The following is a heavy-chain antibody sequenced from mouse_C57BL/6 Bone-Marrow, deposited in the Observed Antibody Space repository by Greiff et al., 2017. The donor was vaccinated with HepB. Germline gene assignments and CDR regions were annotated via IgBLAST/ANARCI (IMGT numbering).Heavy chain of an antibody. V-gene: IGHV1-85*01. CDR1: GYTFTSYD. CDR3: ARGDYDGMDY. Sequence: VKLMESGPELVKPGASVKLSCKASGYTFTSYDINWVKQRPGQGLEWIGWIYPRDGSTKYNEKFKGKATLTVDTSSSTAYMELHSLTSEDSAVYFCARGDYDGMDYWGQGTSVTVSS. D-gene: IGHD2-4*01. CDR2: IYPRDGST. J-gene: IGHJ4*01.